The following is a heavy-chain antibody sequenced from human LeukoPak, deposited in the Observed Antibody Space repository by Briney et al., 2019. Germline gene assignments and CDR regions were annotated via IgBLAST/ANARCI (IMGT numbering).Heavy chain of an antibody. CDR2: IYYSGST. CDR1: GGSISSYY. D-gene: IGHD3-16*01. J-gene: IGHJ4*02. CDR3: ARVGGEDYTDNYFDY. V-gene: IGHV4-59*01. Sequence: SETLSLTCTVSGGSISSYYWSWIRQPPGKGLEWIGYIYYSGSTNYNPSLKSRVTISVDTSKNQFSLKLSSVTAADTAVYYCARVGGEDYTDNYFDYWGQGTLVTVSS.